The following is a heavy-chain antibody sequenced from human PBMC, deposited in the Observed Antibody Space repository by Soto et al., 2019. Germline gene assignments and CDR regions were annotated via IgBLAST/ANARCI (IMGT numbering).Heavy chain of an antibody. V-gene: IGHV4-30-2*01. Sequence: SETLSLTCAVSGGSISSGGYSWSWIRQPPGKGLEWIGYIYRSGSTYYNPSLKSRVTISVDRSKNQFSLKLSSVTAADTAVYYCASTPFGSSDNWFDPWGQGTLVTVSS. D-gene: IGHD1-26*01. CDR2: IYRSGST. J-gene: IGHJ5*02. CDR1: GGSISSGGYS. CDR3: ASTPFGSSDNWFDP.